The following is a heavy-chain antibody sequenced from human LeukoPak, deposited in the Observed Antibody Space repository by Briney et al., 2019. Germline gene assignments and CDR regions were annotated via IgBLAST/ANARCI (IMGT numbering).Heavy chain of an antibody. V-gene: IGHV3-23*01. Sequence: GGSLRLSCAASGFTFSTFAMIWVRQPPGKGLEWVSSIFPSGGEIHYADSVRGRFTISRDNSKSTLSLQMNSLRAEDTAVYYCAKPRIAAAGAVRYYFDYWGQGTLVTVSS. CDR3: AKPRIAAAGAVRYYFDY. CDR2: IFPSGGEI. D-gene: IGHD6-13*01. CDR1: GFTFSTFA. J-gene: IGHJ4*02.